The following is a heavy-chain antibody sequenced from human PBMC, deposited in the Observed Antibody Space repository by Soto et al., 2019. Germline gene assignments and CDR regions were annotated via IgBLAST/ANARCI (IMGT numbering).Heavy chain of an antibody. D-gene: IGHD3-3*01. CDR3: TTDQTPSNWLRFLEWLHLDSPPHSVENYGMDV. CDR2: IKSKTDGGTT. Sequence: PGGSLRLSCAASGFTFSNAWMNWVRQAPGKGLEWVGRIKSKTDGGTTDYAAPVKGRFTISRDDSKNTLYLQMNSLKTEDTAVYYCTTDQTPSNWLRFLEWLHLDSPPHSVENYGMDVPGQGTTVTVSS. V-gene: IGHV3-15*07. CDR1: GFTFSNAW. J-gene: IGHJ6*02.